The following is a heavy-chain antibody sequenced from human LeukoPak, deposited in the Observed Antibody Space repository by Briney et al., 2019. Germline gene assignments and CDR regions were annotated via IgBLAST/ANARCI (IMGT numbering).Heavy chain of an antibody. CDR3: ARDGYGSGSHDY. V-gene: IGHV3-7*04. D-gene: IGHD3-10*01. CDR1: GFTFSNYR. CDR2: IKIDGSET. Sequence: GGLRLSCAASGFTFSNYRMTWVRQGPGKGLEWVANIKIDGSETYYGDSVKGRFTISRDNAKNSVHLQMNSLRAEDTAVYHCARDGYGSGSHDYWGQGAPVTVSS. J-gene: IGHJ4*02.